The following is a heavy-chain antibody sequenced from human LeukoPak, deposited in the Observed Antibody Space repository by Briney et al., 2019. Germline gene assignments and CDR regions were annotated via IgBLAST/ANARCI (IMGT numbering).Heavy chain of an antibody. CDR1: GFSFISYG. V-gene: IGHV3-30*18. D-gene: IGHD4-17*01. J-gene: IGHJ4*02. CDR3: AKRPSDYGDYVTYFDY. CDR2: ISDDGRNK. Sequence: GGSLRLSCAASGFSFISYGMHWIRQTPGKGLEGVGVISDDGRNKKYADSVKGRFTISRDNSKDTLYLQMNSLRDEDTAVYYCAKRPSDYGDYVTYFDYWGQGTLVTVSS.